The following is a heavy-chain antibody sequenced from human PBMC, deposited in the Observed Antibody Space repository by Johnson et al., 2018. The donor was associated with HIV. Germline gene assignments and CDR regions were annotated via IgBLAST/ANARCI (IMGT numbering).Heavy chain of an antibody. CDR2: IYSGGST. J-gene: IGHJ3*02. CDR1: GFTVSSNY. D-gene: IGHD6-13*01. CDR3: ARVRAGIAAAGRGDDI. V-gene: IGHV3-53*01. Sequence: VQLVESGGGLIQPGGSLRLSCAASGFTVSSNYMSWVRQAPGMGLEWVSVIYSGGSTYYADSVKGRFTISRDNSKNTLYLQMNSLRAEDTAVYYCARVRAGIAAAGRGDDIWGQGTMVTVSS.